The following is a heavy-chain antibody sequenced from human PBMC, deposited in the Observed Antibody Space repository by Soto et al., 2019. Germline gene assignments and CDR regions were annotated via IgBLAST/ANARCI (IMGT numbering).Heavy chain of an antibody. CDR2: TYYSGST. CDR1: GGSISIGDYY. J-gene: IGHJ4*02. V-gene: IGHV4-30-4*01. CDR3: ARANYRYSYGL. Sequence: SETLSLTCTVSGGSISIGDYYWSCIRQPPGKGLEWIGYTYYSGSTYYNPSLKSRVTISVDTSKNQFSLKLSSVTAADTAVYYCARANYRYSYGLWGQGTLVTVSS. D-gene: IGHD5-18*01.